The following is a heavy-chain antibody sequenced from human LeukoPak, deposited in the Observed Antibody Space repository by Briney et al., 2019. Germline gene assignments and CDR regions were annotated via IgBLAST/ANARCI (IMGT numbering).Heavy chain of an antibody. V-gene: IGHV4-59*01. Sequence: SETLSLTCGVSGGSISSYYWAWIRQAPGKGLEWIGYIYYAGSTNYNPSLKSRVTISVDTSKNQFSLKLSSVTAADTAVYYCARERGRSYGSVPYYYFYMDVWGKGTTVTVSS. D-gene: IGHD5-18*01. CDR3: ARERGRSYGSVPYYYFYMDV. CDR2: IYYAGST. CDR1: GGSISSYY. J-gene: IGHJ6*03.